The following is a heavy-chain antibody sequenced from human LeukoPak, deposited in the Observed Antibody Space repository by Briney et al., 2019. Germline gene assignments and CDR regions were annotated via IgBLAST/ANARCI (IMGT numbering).Heavy chain of an antibody. Sequence: ASVKVSCKTSGYTFTSYDINWVRQATGQGLEWMGWMNPNSGNTGYAQKFQGRVTMTRNTSISTAYMELSSLRSEDTAVYYCARRTSRSRNWFDPWGQGTLVTVSS. CDR3: ARRTSRSRNWFDP. CDR2: MNPNSGNT. J-gene: IGHJ5*02. D-gene: IGHD1-7*01. CDR1: GYTFTSYD. V-gene: IGHV1-8*01.